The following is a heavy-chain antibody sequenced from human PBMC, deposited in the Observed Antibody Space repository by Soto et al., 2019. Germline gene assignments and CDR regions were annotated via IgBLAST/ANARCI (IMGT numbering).Heavy chain of an antibody. Sequence: QVQLQESGPGLVKPAETLSLTCTVSGGSLSSYYSTWIRQPPGKGLEWIGYVYYSGNTNYNPSLKSGATVSVDTPKNRLPVKVASLPAGDRAVYDVGNCRGADCGGLFDPWGQGTLVTVSS. V-gene: IGHV4-59*01. CDR2: VYYSGNT. CDR3: GNCRGADCGGLFDP. J-gene: IGHJ5*02. D-gene: IGHD1-26*01. CDR1: GGSLSSYY.